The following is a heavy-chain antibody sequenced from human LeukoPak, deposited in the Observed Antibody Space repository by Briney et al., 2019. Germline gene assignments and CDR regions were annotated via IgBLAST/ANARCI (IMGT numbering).Heavy chain of an antibody. V-gene: IGHV4-30-2*01. CDR3: ARGSSTSSYHYYYYGMDV. D-gene: IGHD2-2*01. CDR1: GGSTSSGGYS. Sequence: PSQTLSLTCAVSGGSTSSGGYSWSWIRQPPGKGLEWIGYIYHSGSTYYNPSLKSRVTISVDRSKNQFSLKLSSVTAADTAVYYCARGSSTSSYHYYYYGMDVWGQGTTVTVSS. CDR2: IYHSGST. J-gene: IGHJ6*02.